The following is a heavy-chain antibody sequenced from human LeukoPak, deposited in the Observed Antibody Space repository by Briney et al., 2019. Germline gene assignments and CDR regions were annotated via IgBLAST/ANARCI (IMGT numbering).Heavy chain of an antibody. J-gene: IGHJ3*02. CDR3: ARHLRYCSGGTCHSSDAFDI. CDR2: ISDSGST. Sequence: PSETLSLTCTVSGVSISTFYWSWIRQPPGEGLEWIGYISDSGSTNYNPSLQSRITISVDTSKNQFSLKLSSVTAADTAVYYCARHLRYCSGGTCHSSDAFDIWGRGTMVTVSS. CDR1: GVSISTFY. V-gene: IGHV4-59*08. D-gene: IGHD2-15*01.